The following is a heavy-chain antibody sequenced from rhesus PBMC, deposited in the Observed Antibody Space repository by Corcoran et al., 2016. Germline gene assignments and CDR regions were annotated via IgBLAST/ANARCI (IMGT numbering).Heavy chain of an antibody. CDR1: GGSFSGYY. CDR2: ISGRSRRT. J-gene: IGHJ4*01. CDR3: ARAPYNIWTGYYIDY. V-gene: IGHV4-165*01. D-gene: IGHD3-3*01. Sequence: QVQLQESGPGLVKPSETLSLTCAVSGGSFSGYYWGWIRQPPGKGLEWIGNISGRSRRTDYNPSPKSRVTIATDTSKNQFSLKLSSVTAADTAVYYCARAPYNIWTGYYIDYWGQGVLVTVSS.